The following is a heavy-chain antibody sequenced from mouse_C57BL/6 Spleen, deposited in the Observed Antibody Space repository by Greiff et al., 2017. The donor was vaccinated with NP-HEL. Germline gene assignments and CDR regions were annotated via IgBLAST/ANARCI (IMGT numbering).Heavy chain of an antibody. CDR1: GYSFTGYF. Sequence: EVKLMESGPELVKPGDSVKISCKASGYSFTGYFMNWVMQSHGKSLEWIGRINPYNGDTFYNQKFKGKATLTVDKSSSTAHMELRSLTSEDSAVYYCARGNYDYDDYYAMDYWGQGTSVTVSS. CDR2: INPYNGDT. V-gene: IGHV1-20*01. D-gene: IGHD2-4*01. J-gene: IGHJ4*01. CDR3: ARGNYDYDDYYAMDY.